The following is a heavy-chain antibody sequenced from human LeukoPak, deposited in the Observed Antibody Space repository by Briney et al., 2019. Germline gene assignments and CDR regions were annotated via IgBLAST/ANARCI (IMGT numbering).Heavy chain of an antibody. Sequence: PSETLSLTCTVSGGSIISSNYYWGWIRQPPGKGLEWIGSIYYSGSTYYNPSLKSRVTISVDTSKNQFSLKLSSVTAADTAVYYCARSGTTMVRGVMSFDYWGQGTLVTVSS. CDR2: IYYSGST. CDR1: GGSIISSNYY. CDR3: ARSGTTMVRGVMSFDY. V-gene: IGHV4-39*01. D-gene: IGHD3-10*01. J-gene: IGHJ4*02.